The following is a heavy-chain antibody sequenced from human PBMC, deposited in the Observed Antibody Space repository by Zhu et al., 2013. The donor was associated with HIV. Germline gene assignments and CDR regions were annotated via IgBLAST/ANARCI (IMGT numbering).Heavy chain of an antibody. CDR3: ATGYPIRFLANF. CDR2: MDINGDT. D-gene: IGHD3-3*01. V-gene: IGHV4-4*07. J-gene: IGHJ4*02. Sequence: QVQLQESGPGLVKPSETLSLTCSVSGGSIKDFFWSWVRQPAGKGLEWVARMDINGDTKYNPSLSDRVTITADTSLDTAYLELTSLRSDDTAVYFCATGYPIRFLANFWGQGTLVTASS. CDR1: GGSIKDFF.